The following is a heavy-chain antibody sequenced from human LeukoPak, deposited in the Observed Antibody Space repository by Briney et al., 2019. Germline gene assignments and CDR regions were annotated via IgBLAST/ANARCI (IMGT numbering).Heavy chain of an antibody. CDR2: ISGDGGST. CDR1: GFTFDDYA. V-gene: IGHV3-43*02. J-gene: IGHJ4*02. D-gene: IGHD5-18*01. Sequence: GGSLRLSXAASGFTFDDYAMHWVRQSPGKGLEWVSLISGDGGSTYYADSVKGRFTISRDNSKNSLYPQMNSLRTEDTALYYCAKDSGYSYGYYFDYWGQGTLVTVSS. CDR3: AKDSGYSYGYYFDY.